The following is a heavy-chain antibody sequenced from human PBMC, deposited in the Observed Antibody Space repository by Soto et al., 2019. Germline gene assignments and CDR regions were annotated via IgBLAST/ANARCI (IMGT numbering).Heavy chain of an antibody. CDR2: ISAYNGNT. CDR1: GYTFTSYD. CDR3: VEAAQTYYFYY. V-gene: IGHV1-18*01. J-gene: IGHJ4*02. D-gene: IGHD2-15*01. Sequence: QVQLVQSGAEVKKPGASVKVSCKASGYTFTSYDISWVRQAPGQGLEWMGWISAYNGNTNYAQKLQGRVTITTDTPTSTAYMELRSLRSDDTAVYYCVEAAQTYYFYYWGQGTLVTVSS.